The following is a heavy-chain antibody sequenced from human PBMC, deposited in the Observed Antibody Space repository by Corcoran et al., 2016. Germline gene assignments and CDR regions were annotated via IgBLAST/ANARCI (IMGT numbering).Heavy chain of an antibody. D-gene: IGHD3-16*02. CDR1: GYTFTGYY. CDR2: INPNSGGT. J-gene: IGHJ4*02. CDR3: ARSPTFITFGGVITMWGGFDY. Sequence: QVQLVQSGAEVKKPGASVKVSCTASGYTFTGYYMHWVRQAPGQGLEWMGWINPNSGGTNYAQKFQGWVTMTRDTSISTAYMELRRLGSDDPAVYYCARSPTFITFGGVITMWGGFDYWGQGTLVTVSS. V-gene: IGHV1-2*04.